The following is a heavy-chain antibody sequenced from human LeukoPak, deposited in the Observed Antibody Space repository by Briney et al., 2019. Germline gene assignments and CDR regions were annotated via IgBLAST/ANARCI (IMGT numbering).Heavy chain of an antibody. CDR3: ARGGWWVTPNRRDWFDP. J-gene: IGHJ5*02. CDR2: IIPIFGTA. D-gene: IGHD1-14*01. CDR1: GGTFSSYA. V-gene: IGHV1-69*06. Sequence: GASVKVSCKASGGTFSSYAISWVRQAPGQGLEWMGGIIPIFGTANYAQKFQGRVTITADKSTSTAYMELSSLRSEDTAVYYCARGGWWVTPNRRDWFDPWGQGTLVTVSS.